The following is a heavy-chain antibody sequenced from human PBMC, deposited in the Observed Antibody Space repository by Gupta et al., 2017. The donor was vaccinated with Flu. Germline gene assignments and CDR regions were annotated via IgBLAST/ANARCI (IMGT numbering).Heavy chain of an antibody. CDR2: INRSGST. CDR1: RGYY. Sequence: RGYYWSWIRQPPGKGLEWIGEINRSGSTKYNPSLQSRVTISVDTSKSQFSLILTSVTAADTAVYYCARGTYSSSWSSNFDYWGQGTLGTVSS. J-gene: IGHJ4*02. D-gene: IGHD6-13*01. V-gene: IGHV4-34*01. CDR3: ARGTYSSSWSSNFDY.